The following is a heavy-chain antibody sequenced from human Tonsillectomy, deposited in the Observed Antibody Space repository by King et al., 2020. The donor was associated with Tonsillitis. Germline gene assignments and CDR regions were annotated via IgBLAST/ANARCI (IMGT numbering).Heavy chain of an antibody. CDR2: IRYDGSNK. Sequence: VQLVESGGGVVQPGGSLRLSCAASGFTFSSYGMHWVRQAPGKGLEWVAFIRYDGSNKYYADSVKGRFTISRDNSKNTLYLQMNSLRAEDTAVYYCEGGGCSSSSFDYWGQGTLVTVSS. CDR1: GFTFSSYG. D-gene: IGHD6-6*01. J-gene: IGHJ4*02. CDR3: EGGGCSSSSFDY. V-gene: IGHV3-30*02.